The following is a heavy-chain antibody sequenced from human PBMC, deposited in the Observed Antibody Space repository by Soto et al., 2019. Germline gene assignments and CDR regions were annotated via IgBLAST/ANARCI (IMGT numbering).Heavy chain of an antibody. D-gene: IGHD2-2*01. V-gene: IGHV3-21*01. CDR1: GFTFSSYS. CDR2: ISSSSSYI. J-gene: IGHJ5*02. Sequence: GGSLRLSCAASGFTFSSYSMNWVRQAPGKGLEWVSSISSSSSYIYYADSVKGRFTISRDNAKNSLYLQMNSLRAEDTAVYYCARDSARLGYCSSTSCPHNWFDPWGQGTLVTVSS. CDR3: ARDSARLGYCSSTSCPHNWFDP.